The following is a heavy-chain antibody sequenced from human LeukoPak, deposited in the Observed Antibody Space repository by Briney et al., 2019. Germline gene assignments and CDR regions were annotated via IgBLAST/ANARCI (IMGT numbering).Heavy chain of an antibody. J-gene: IGHJ6*02. V-gene: IGHV3-48*04. CDR2: ISSSSSTL. CDR3: ARDHPVGANLYYYYGMDV. Sequence: GGSLRLSCAASGFTFSSYSMNWVRQAPGKGLEWVSYISSSSSTLYYADSVKGRFTISRDNAKNSLYLQMNSLRAEDTAVYYCARDHPVGANLYYYYGMDVWGQGTTVTVSS. CDR1: GFTFSSYS. D-gene: IGHD1-26*01.